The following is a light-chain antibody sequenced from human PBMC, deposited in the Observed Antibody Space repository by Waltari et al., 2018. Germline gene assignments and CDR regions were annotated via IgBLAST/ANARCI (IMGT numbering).Light chain of an antibody. V-gene: IGKV3-20*01. CDR1: QSISRY. CDR2: RAS. Sequence: EIVLTQSPVSLSLSPGERATLSCRSSQSISRYLAWYQQKPGQAPRLLIYRASNRATGVPPRFSGSGSGTDFSLTISGLEPEDSAVYYCQHHFRLPATFGQGTKVEIK. CDR3: QHHFRLPAT. J-gene: IGKJ1*01.